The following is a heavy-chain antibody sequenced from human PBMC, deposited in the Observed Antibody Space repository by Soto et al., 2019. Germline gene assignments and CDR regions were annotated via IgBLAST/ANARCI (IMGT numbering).Heavy chain of an antibody. Sequence: PRLSCAASGFTFSSYWMHWVRQAPGKGLVWVSRINSDGSSTSYADSVKGRFTISRDNAKNTLYLQMNSLRAEDTAVYYCARDSSSWTIYYYYGMDVWGQGTTVTVSS. V-gene: IGHV3-74*01. D-gene: IGHD6-13*01. CDR3: ARDSSSWTIYYYYGMDV. J-gene: IGHJ6*02. CDR2: INSDGSST. CDR1: GFTFSSYW.